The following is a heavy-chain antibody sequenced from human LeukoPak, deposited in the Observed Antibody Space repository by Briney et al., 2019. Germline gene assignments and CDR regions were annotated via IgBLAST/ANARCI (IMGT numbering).Heavy chain of an antibody. CDR1: GYSFTSYW. V-gene: IGHV5-51*01. CDR2: IYPGDSDT. J-gene: IGHJ5*02. D-gene: IGHD3-3*01. Sequence: PGESLKISCKGSGYSFTSYWIGWVRQMPGKGLEWMGIIYPGDSDTRYSPSFQGQVTISADKSISTAYLQWSSLKASDTAMYYCARHTYDFWSGYYRHNWFDPWGQGNLVTVSS. CDR3: ARHTYDFWSGYYRHNWFDP.